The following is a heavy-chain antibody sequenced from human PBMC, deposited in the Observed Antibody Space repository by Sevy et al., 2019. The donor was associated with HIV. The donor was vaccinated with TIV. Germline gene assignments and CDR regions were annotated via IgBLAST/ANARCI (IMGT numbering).Heavy chain of an antibody. J-gene: IGHJ4*02. CDR3: AREERSGTTTSFDY. D-gene: IGHD1-7*01. Sequence: GGSLRLSCAASGFTFSDYGMHWVRQAPGKGLEWVAVIWCDGSNKYYGDSVKGGFTISRDSSKNTLFLQMNSMRVDDTAVYYCAREERSGTTTSFDYWGQGALVTVSS. CDR1: GFTFSDYG. CDR2: IWCDGSNK. V-gene: IGHV3-33*01.